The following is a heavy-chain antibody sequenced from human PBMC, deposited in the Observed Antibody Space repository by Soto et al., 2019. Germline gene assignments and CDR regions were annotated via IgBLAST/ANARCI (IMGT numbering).Heavy chain of an antibody. J-gene: IGHJ4*02. CDR1: GGSISSYY. V-gene: IGHV4-59*01. CDR2: IYYSGST. CDR3: ARDSSGRHDY. Sequence: LSLTCTVSGGSISSYYWSWIRQPPGKGLEWIGYIYYSGSTNYSPSLKSRIIISLDTSKNQFFLKLNSVTAADTAVYYCARDSSGRHDYWGQGTLVTVSS. D-gene: IGHD3-22*01.